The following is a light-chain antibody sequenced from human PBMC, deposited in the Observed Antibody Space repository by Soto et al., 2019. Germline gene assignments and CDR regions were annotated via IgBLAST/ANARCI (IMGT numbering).Light chain of an antibody. CDR1: QSVSSSH. CDR2: GAS. V-gene: IGKV3-20*01. CDR3: QQYTGPPTT. J-gene: IGKJ5*01. Sequence: EIVLTQSPGTLSLSPGERATLSCRASQSVSSSHLAWYQQKPGQAPRLLIYGASTRAAGIPDRFSGSGSGTDFTLTITRLEPEDSAVYFCQQYTGPPTTFGQGTRLEI.